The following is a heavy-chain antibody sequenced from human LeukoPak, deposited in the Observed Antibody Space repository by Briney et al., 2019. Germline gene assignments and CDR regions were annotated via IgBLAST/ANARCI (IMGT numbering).Heavy chain of an antibody. J-gene: IGHJ6*02. CDR1: GDSVSSNSAA. Sequence: SQTLSLTCAISGDSVSSNSAAWNWISQSPSRGLEWLGRTYYRSKWYNDYAVSVKSRITINPDTSKNQFSLQLNSVTPEDTAVYYCARDNYGDYPDNYGMDVWGQGTTVTVSS. CDR2: TYYRSKWYN. CDR3: ARDNYGDYPDNYGMDV. D-gene: IGHD4-17*01. V-gene: IGHV6-1*01.